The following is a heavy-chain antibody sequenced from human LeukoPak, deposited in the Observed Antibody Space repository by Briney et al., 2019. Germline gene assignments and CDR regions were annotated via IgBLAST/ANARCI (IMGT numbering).Heavy chain of an antibody. CDR3: ARLRGYCSSGSCFRPDFDR. J-gene: IGHJ4*02. V-gene: IGHV5-51*01. Sequence: PGGSLKISCTGSGYSFTSYWIGWVRRMPGKGLEWMGIIYPGDSDTRYSPSFQGQVTVSVDQSINTAYLQWSSLKASDTAMYYCARLRGYCSSGSCFRPDFDRWGQGTLVTVSS. D-gene: IGHD2-15*01. CDR1: GYSFTSYW. CDR2: IYPGDSDT.